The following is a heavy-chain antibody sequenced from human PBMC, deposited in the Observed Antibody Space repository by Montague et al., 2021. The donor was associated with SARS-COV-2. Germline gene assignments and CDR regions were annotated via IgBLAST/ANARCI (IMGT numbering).Heavy chain of an antibody. CDR2: IHHSGST. CDR1: GGSFSDYY. CDR3: ASMYYDIPTGEGAFDI. D-gene: IGHD3-9*01. Sequence: SETLSLTCAVYGGSFSDYYWSWIRQTPGKGLEWIGEIHHSGSTNYNPSLKSRVTISVDTSKNQFSLKLSSVTAADTAVYYCASMYYDIPTGEGAFDIWGQGTMVTVSS. J-gene: IGHJ3*02. V-gene: IGHV4-34*01.